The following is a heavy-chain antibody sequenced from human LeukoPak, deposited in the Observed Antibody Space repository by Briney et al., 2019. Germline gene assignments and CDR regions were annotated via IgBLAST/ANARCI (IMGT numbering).Heavy chain of an antibody. CDR2: ITWDGGST. V-gene: IGHV3-43*01. CDR1: GFTFDDYT. D-gene: IGHD3-9*01. Sequence: GGSLRLSCAASGFTFDDYTMHWVRQAPGKGLEWVSLITWDGGSTYYADSVKGRFTISRDNSKNSLYLQMNSLRAEDTAVYYCARDGPPVLRYFDWLLPFDYWGQGTLVTVSS. J-gene: IGHJ4*02. CDR3: ARDGPPVLRYFDWLLPFDY.